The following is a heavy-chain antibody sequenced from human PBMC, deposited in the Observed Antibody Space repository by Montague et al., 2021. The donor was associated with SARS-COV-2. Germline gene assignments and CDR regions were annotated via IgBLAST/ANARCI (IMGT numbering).Heavy chain of an antibody. J-gene: IGHJ1*01. CDR3: AHRGGLGAI. V-gene: IGHV4-39*01. CDR2: NYHDGST. CDR1: GDSVNNNKNY. Sequence: SETLSLTCTVSGDSVNNNKNYWGWIRQPPGKGLEWIGSNYHDGSTYYNPSVWSRITMSVDTAKNQFSLRLTSVTAADTAVYYCAHRGGLGAIWGQGTLVTVSS. D-gene: IGHD3-10*01.